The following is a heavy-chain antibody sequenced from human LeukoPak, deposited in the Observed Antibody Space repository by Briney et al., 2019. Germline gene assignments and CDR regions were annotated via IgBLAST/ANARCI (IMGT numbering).Heavy chain of an antibody. CDR1: EITFSTYA. Sequence: GGSLRLSCVTSEITFSTYAMSWVRQAPGKGLEWVSSISGNGAHTYYADSVRGRFTISRDSSKDTLFLQMNSLRPDDAAVYYCARVNSSSWSAAFDIWGQGTTVTVSS. CDR3: ARVNSSSWSAAFDI. V-gene: IGHV3-23*01. D-gene: IGHD6-13*01. J-gene: IGHJ3*02. CDR2: ISGNGAHT.